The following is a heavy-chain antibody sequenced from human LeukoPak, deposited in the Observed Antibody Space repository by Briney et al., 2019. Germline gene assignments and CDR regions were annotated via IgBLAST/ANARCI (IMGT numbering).Heavy chain of an antibody. V-gene: IGHV6-1*01. D-gene: IGHD2-2*01. CDR2: TYYRSTWFS. CDR1: GDSVSSNSAT. J-gene: IGHJ4*02. CDR3: ARTQIDEGSFDF. Sequence: SQTLSLTCAISGDSVSSNSATWSWIRRSPSRGLEWLGRTYYRSTWFSDYAVSVRSRIIIDPDTSKNQFSLQLNSVTPEDTAVYYCARTQIDEGSFDFWGQGTLVTVSS.